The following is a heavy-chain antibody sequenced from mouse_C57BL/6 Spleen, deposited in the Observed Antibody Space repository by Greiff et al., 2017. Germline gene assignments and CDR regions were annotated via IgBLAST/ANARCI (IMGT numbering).Heavy chain of an antibody. V-gene: IGHV5-16*01. J-gene: IGHJ1*03. CDR3: ARDREGDWDFDV. Sequence: EVHLVESEGGLVQPGSSMKLSCTASGFTFSDYYMAWVRQVPEKGLEWVANINYDGSSTYYLDSLKSRFIISRDNAKNILYLQMSSLKSEDTATYYCARDREGDWDFDVWGTGTTVTVSS. CDR2: INYDGSST. CDR1: GFTFSDYY.